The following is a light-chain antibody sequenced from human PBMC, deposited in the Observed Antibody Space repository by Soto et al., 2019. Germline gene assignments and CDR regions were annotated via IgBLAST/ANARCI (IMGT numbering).Light chain of an antibody. J-gene: IGKJ5*01. Sequence: EIVMTQSPATLSVSPGERAILSCSASQSIRTNVVWYQQRPGQAPRLLIYGASTRATDIPARFSGSGSGTEFTLTISSLQSEAFEIYYCQQCKHWTSITFGQGTRLEF. CDR1: QSIRTN. CDR2: GAS. CDR3: QQCKHWTSIT. V-gene: IGKV3-15*01.